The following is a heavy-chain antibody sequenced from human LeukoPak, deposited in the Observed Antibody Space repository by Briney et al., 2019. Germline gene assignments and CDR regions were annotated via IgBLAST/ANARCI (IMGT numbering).Heavy chain of an antibody. CDR3: ARDRDHVFDF. J-gene: IGHJ4*02. CDR1: GFTVSSNY. D-gene: IGHD1-14*01. CDR2: INSDGSSA. Sequence: GGSLRLSCAASGFTVSSNYMGWVRQAPGKGLVWVSRINSDGSSAIYADSVKGRFTISRDNAKNTLYLQMNSLRAEDTAMYYCARDRDHVFDFWGQGTLVTVSS. V-gene: IGHV3-74*01.